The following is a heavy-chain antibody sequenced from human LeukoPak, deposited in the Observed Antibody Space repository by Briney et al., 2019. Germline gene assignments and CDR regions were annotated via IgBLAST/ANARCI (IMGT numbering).Heavy chain of an antibody. CDR3: ARRKYSSGWYHYYYMDV. D-gene: IGHD6-19*01. CDR2: ISAYNGNT. CDR1: GYTFTSYG. J-gene: IGHJ6*03. V-gene: IGHV1-18*01. Sequence: ASVKVSCKASGYTFTSYGISWVRQAPGQGLEWMGWISAYNGNTNYAQKLQGRVTMTTDTSTSTAYMELRSLRSDDTAVYYCARRKYSSGWYHYYYMDVWGKGTTVTVSS.